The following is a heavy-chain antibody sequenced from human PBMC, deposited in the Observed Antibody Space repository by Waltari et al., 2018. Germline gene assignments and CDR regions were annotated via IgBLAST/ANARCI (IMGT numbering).Heavy chain of an antibody. D-gene: IGHD6-19*01. CDR1: GFTFSSYG. CDR2: IRYDGSNK. Sequence: QVQLVESGGGVVQPGGSLRLSCAASGFTFSSYGMHWVRQAPGKGLEWVAFIRYDGSNKYYADSVKGRFTISRDNSKNTLYLQMNSLRSDDTAVYYCAREIIAVAANDAFDIWGQGTMVTVSS. J-gene: IGHJ3*02. CDR3: AREIIAVAANDAFDI. V-gene: IGHV3-30*02.